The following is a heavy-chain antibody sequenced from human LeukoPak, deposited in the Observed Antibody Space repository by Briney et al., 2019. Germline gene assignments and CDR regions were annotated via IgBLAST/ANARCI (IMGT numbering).Heavy chain of an antibody. CDR3: TTEGGSYWTLDY. CDR1: GFTFSNAW. D-gene: IGHD1-26*01. CDR2: IKSKTDGGTT. Sequence: GGSLRLSCAASGFTFSNAWMSWVRQAPGKGREWVGRIKSKTDGGTTDYAAPVKGRFTISRDDTKNTLYLQMNSLKTEDTAVYYCTTEGGSYWTLDYWGQGTLVTVSS. V-gene: IGHV3-15*01. J-gene: IGHJ4*02.